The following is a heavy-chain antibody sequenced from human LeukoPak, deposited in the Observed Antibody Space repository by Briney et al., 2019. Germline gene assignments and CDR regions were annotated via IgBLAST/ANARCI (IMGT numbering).Heavy chain of an antibody. J-gene: IGHJ5*02. CDR2: INPNSGGT. CDR3: ARDPSLRYFDWLPHHAGFDP. Sequence: GASVKVSCKASGYTFTGYYMHWVRQAPGQGLEWMGWINPNSGGTNYAQKFQGRVTMTRDTSISTAYMELSRLRSDDTAVYYCARDPSLRYFDWLPHHAGFDPWGQGTLVTVSS. D-gene: IGHD3-9*01. V-gene: IGHV1-2*02. CDR1: GYTFTGYY.